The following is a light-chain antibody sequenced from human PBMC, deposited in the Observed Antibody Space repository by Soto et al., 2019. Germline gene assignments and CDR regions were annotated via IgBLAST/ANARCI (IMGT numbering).Light chain of an antibody. V-gene: IGLV2-14*01. CDR3: SSYTRSLHV. CDR2: EVS. CDR1: SSDVGGYNH. J-gene: IGLJ1*01. Sequence: QSVLTQPASVSGSPGQSITISCTGTSSDVGGYNHVSWYQQHPGKAPKLMIYEVSNRPSGVSNRFSGSKSGNTASLTISGLQAEDEADYYCSSYTRSLHVFGTGTKLTVL.